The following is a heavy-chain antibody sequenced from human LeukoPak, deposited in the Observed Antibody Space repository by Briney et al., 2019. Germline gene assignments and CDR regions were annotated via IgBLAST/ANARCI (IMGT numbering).Heavy chain of an antibody. CDR2: IYYSGST. CDR1: GGSISSSSYY. V-gene: IGHV4-39*07. J-gene: IGHJ4*02. CDR3: ARGGHYLDYFDY. Sequence: SETLSLTCTVSGGSISSSSYYWGWIRQPPGKGLEWIGSIYYSGSTYYNPSLKSRVTISVDTSKNQFSLKLSSVTAADTAVYYCARGGHYLDYFDYWGQGTLVTVSS. D-gene: IGHD2-21*01.